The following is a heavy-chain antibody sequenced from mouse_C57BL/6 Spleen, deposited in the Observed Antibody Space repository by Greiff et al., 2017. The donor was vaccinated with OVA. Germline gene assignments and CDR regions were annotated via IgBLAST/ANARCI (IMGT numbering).Heavy chain of an antibody. Sequence: QVQLQQPGAELVMPGASVKLSCKASGYTFTSYWMHWVKQRPGQGLEWIGEIDPSDSYTNYNQKFKGKSTLTVDKSSSTAYMQLSSLTSEDSAVYYCARSSPYSKFAYWGQGTLVTVSA. J-gene: IGHJ3*01. D-gene: IGHD2-5*01. CDR3: ARSSPYSKFAY. CDR2: IDPSDSYT. CDR1: GYTFTSYW. V-gene: IGHV1-69*01.